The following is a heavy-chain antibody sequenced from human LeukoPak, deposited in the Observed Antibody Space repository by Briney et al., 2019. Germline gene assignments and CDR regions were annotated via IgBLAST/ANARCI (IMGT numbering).Heavy chain of an antibody. CDR1: GFTFSDYT. CDR3: ARDRGPGSLSAAGLDY. J-gene: IGHJ4*02. CDR2: ISSSSSYI. D-gene: IGHD6-13*01. V-gene: IGHV3-21*04. Sequence: GGSLRLSCAASGFTFSDYTMNWVRQTPGKGLEWVSSISSSSSYIYYADSVKGRFTISRDNAKNSLYLQMNSLRAEDTAVYYCARDRGPGSLSAAGLDYWGQGTLVTVSS.